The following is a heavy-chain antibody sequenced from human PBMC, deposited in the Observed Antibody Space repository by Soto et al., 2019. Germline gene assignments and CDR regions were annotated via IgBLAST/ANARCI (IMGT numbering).Heavy chain of an antibody. Sequence: SHTLSLTCAMSGNSVSSNSATWNLMNQSPSRGLEWLGRTYYRSQWYYDYAVSVKSRISINPDTSKKQFSLQLDSLTPEDTAVYFCVRLIGNSWLDQWGQGTLVTVSS. CDR1: GNSVSSNSAT. V-gene: IGHV6-1*01. CDR2: TYYRSQWYY. CDR3: VRLIGNSWLDQ. D-gene: IGHD2-15*01. J-gene: IGHJ4*02.